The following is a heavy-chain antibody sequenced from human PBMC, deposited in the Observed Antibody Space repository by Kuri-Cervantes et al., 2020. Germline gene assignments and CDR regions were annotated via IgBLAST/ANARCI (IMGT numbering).Heavy chain of an antibody. J-gene: IGHJ4*02. CDR3: ARETTCGGDCYLVDY. V-gene: IGHV1-18*01. CDR1: GYTFTSYG. D-gene: IGHD2-21*01. Sequence: ASVKVSCKASGYTFTSYGISWVRQAPGQGLEWMGWISAYNGNTNYAQKLQGRVTMTTDTSTSTAYMELRSLRSDDTAVYYCARETTCGGDCYLVDYWGQGTLVTVSS. CDR2: ISAYNGNT.